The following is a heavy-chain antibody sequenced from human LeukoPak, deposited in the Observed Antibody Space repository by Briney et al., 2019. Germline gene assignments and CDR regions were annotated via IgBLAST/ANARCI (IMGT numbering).Heavy chain of an antibody. D-gene: IGHD4-17*01. V-gene: IGHV3-7*01. J-gene: IGHJ4*02. Sequence: GGSLRLSCAASGLTLSNYNMNWVRQAPGKGLEWVANIKSDGSEKYYVDSLKGRFTISRDNAKNSLSLQMNSLRAEDTAVYYCAKDRGESFHCDYWGQGTLVTVSS. CDR3: AKDRGESFHCDY. CDR2: IKSDGSEK. CDR1: GLTLSNYN.